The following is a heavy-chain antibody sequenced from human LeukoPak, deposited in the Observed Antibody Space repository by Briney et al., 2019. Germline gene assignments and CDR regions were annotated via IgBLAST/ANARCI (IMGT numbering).Heavy chain of an antibody. Sequence: GGSLRLSCAASGFTFSSYSMNWVRQAPGKGLEWVSSISSSSSYIYYADSVKGQFTISRDNAKNSLYLQMNSLRAEDTAVYYCARSRYYGSKNDAFDIWGQGTMVTVSS. CDR2: ISSSSSYI. CDR1: GFTFSSYS. J-gene: IGHJ3*02. D-gene: IGHD3-10*01. CDR3: ARSRYYGSKNDAFDI. V-gene: IGHV3-21*01.